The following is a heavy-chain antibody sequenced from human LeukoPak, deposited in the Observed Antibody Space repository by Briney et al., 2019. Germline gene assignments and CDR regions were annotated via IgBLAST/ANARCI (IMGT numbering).Heavy chain of an antibody. CDR2: INHSGST. V-gene: IGHV4-34*01. J-gene: IGHJ3*02. D-gene: IGHD1-26*01. CDR1: GGSFSGYY. CDR3: EVPSGSYGAFDI. Sequence: SETLSLTCAVYGGSFSGYYWSWIRQPPGKGLEWIGEINHSGSTNYNPSLKGRVTISVDTSKNQFSLKLSSVTAADTAVYYCEVPSGSYGAFDIWGQGTMVTVSS.